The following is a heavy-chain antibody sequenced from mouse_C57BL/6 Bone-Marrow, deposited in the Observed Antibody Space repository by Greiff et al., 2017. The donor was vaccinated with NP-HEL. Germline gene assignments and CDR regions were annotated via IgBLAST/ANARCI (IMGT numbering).Heavy chain of an antibody. CDR1: GYAFSSSW. D-gene: IGHD4-1*01. CDR2: IYPGDGDT. J-gene: IGHJ3*01. Sequence: QVQLQQSGPELVKPGASVKISCKASGYAFSSSWMNWVKQRPGKGLEWIGRIYPGDGDTNYNGKFKGKATLTADKSSSTAYMQLSSLTSEDSAVYFCANLLGHWFAYWGQGTLVTVSA. CDR3: ANLLGHWFAY. V-gene: IGHV1-82*01.